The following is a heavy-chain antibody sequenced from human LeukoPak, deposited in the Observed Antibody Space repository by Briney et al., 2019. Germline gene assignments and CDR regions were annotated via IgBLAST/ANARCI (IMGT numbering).Heavy chain of an antibody. V-gene: IGHV3-23*01. D-gene: IGHD2-15*01. CDR1: GFTFSSYA. Sequence: TGGSLRLSCAASGFTFSSYAMSWVRQAPGKGLQWVSAISGSGGSTDYADSVKGRFTIFRDNSKNTLYLQMNSLRAEDTAVYYCARCSGGSCYYYFDYWGQGTLVTVSS. CDR2: ISGSGGST. CDR3: ARCSGGSCYYYFDY. J-gene: IGHJ4*02.